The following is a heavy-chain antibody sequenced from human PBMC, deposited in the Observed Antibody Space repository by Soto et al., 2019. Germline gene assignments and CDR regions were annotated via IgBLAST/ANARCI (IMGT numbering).Heavy chain of an antibody. CDR2: IFNSVTT. CDR3: ARGASGWYRGFDI. J-gene: IGHJ3*02. Sequence: QVQLQESGPGLVKPSETLSLTCSVSGGSISDYYWTWIRQTPGKGLEWIGYIFNSVTTNYNPSLKSRITISVDTSKNHFPLKMRSVTAADTAVYYCARGASGWYRGFDIWGQGTLVTVSS. CDR1: GGSISDYY. D-gene: IGHD6-19*01. V-gene: IGHV4-59*01.